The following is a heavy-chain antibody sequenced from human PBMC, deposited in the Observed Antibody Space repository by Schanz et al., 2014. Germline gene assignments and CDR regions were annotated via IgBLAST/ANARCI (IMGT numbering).Heavy chain of an antibody. CDR1: GGTFSSYT. J-gene: IGHJ3*02. V-gene: IGHV1-69*04. CDR2: IIPIHGIV. CDR3: ARGGGPEDVFDI. Sequence: QVQLVQSGAEAKKPGASVKVSCKASGGTFSSYTISWVQQAPGQGLEWMGRIIPIHGIVNYAQRFQDRVRITADKTTSTAYMELSSLRSDDTAVYYCARGGGPEDVFDIWGQGTMLTVSS. D-gene: IGHD5-12*01.